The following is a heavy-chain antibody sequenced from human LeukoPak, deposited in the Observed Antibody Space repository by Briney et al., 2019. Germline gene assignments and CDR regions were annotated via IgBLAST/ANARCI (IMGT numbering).Heavy chain of an antibody. V-gene: IGHV4-34*01. CDR3: ARGALEWLQGYYYYYMDV. CDR2: INHSGST. D-gene: IGHD5-12*01. CDR1: GGSFSGYY. J-gene: IGHJ6*03. Sequence: SETLSLTCAVYGGSFSGYYWSWIRQPPGKGQEWIGEINHSGSTNYNPSLKSRVTISVDTSKNQFSLKLSSVTAADTAVYYCARGALEWLQGYYYYYMDVWGKGTTVTVSS.